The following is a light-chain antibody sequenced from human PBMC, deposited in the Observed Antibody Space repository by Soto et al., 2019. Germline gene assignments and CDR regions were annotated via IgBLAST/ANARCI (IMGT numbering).Light chain of an antibody. CDR3: SSYTSSSTVV. CDR1: NTDVGGYNY. J-gene: IGLJ2*01. Sequence: QSALTQPASVSGSPGQSITISCTGTNTDVGGYNYVSWYQQLPGKVPNLMIYDVSNRPSGVSNRFSGSKSGNTASLTISGLQAEDEADYYCSSYTSSSTVVFGGGTKLTVL. V-gene: IGLV2-14*01. CDR2: DVS.